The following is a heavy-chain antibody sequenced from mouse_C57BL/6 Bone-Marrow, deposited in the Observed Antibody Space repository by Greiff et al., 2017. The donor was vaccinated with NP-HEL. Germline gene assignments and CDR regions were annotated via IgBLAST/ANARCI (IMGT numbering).Heavy chain of an antibody. Sequence: QVHVKQSGAELVKPGASVKLSCKASGYTFTSYWMQWVKQRPGQGLEWIGEIDPSDSYTNYNQKFKGKATLTVDTSSSTAYMQLSSLTSEDSAVYYCARNYFDYWGQGTTLTVSS. J-gene: IGHJ2*01. CDR2: IDPSDSYT. CDR1: GYTFTSYW. V-gene: IGHV1-50*01. CDR3: ARNYFDY.